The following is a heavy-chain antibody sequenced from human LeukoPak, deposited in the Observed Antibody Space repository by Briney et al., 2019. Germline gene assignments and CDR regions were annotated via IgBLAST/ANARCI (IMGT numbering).Heavy chain of an antibody. CDR3: ARDRIAAAGTSVYNWSDP. J-gene: IGHJ5*02. D-gene: IGHD6-13*01. V-gene: IGHV3-66*01. CDR1: GFTVSSDY. CDR2: IYSGGST. Sequence: GGSLRLSCAASGFTVSSDYMTWVRQAPAKGLEWVSVIYSGGSTYYTDSVKGRFTISRDSSKNTLYLQMNSLRAEDTAVYYCARDRIAAAGTSVYNWSDPWGQGTLVTVSS.